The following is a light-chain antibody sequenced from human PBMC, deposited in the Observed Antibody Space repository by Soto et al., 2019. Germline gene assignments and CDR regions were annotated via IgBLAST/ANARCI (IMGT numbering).Light chain of an antibody. CDR1: GLPRKY. V-gene: IGLV3-16*01. CDR3: LSADSGRTTSYRV. CDR2: KDS. J-gene: IGLJ3*02. Sequence: SYELTQPHSVSVSLGQMARITCSEEGLPRKYDYWYQQKPGQPPVLVIHKDSERPSGNPERFSGSRSGTIATLTITGGQAEDEADYYCLSADSGRTTSYRVFGGGTKLTVL.